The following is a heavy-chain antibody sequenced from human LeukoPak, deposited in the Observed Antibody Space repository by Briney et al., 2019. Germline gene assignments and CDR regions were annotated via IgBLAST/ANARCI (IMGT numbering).Heavy chain of an antibody. Sequence: ASVKVSCKASGYTFTGYYMHWVRQAPGQGLEWMGWINPNSGGTNYAQKFQGRVTMTRDTSISTAYMELSRLRSDDTAVYYCARVVITFGSPSSPPDYWGQGTLVTVSS. CDR1: GYTFTGYY. V-gene: IGHV1-2*02. CDR3: ARVVITFGSPSSPPDY. CDR2: INPNSGGT. D-gene: IGHD3-16*01. J-gene: IGHJ4*02.